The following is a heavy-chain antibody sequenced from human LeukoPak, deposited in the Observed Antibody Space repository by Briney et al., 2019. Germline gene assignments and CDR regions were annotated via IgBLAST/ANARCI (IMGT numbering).Heavy chain of an antibody. Sequence: GGSLRLSCAASGFTFSSYAMSWVRQAPGKGLEWASAISGSGGSTYYADSVKGRFTISRDNSKNTLYLQMNSLRAEDTAVYYCAKAAPRLLVVTSYYGMDVWGKGPRSPSPQ. D-gene: IGHD3-22*01. CDR3: AKAAPRLLVVTSYYGMDV. V-gene: IGHV3-23*01. CDR1: GFTFSSYA. J-gene: IGHJ6*04. CDR2: ISGSGGST.